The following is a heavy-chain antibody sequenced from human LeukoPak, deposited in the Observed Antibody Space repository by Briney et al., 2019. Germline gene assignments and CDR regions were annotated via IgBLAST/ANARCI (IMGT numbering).Heavy chain of an antibody. J-gene: IGHJ4*02. D-gene: IGHD2-21*02. CDR1: GYRFNNFW. Sequence: GASLQISCKGSGYRFNNFWIGRVRQTPGKGPEWMGIIFPRDSDTRYSPSFQGQVTISADKSISTAYLQWSSLKASDTAMYYCARLRGHIVVLTAPGEYWGQGTLVTVSS. CDR3: ARLRGHIVVLTAPGEY. V-gene: IGHV5-51*01. CDR2: IFPRDSDT.